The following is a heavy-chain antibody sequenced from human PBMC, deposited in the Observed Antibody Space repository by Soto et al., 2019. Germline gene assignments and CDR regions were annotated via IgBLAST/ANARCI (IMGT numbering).Heavy chain of an antibody. V-gene: IGHV3-23*01. CDR2: ISGSGGST. CDR3: AKDADTFGELFSNWFDP. D-gene: IGHD3-10*01. CDR1: GFTFSSYA. J-gene: IGHJ5*02. Sequence: GGSLRLSCAASGFTFSSYAMSWVRQAPGKGLEWVSAISGSGGSTYYADSVKGRFTISRDNSKNTLYLQMNSLRAEDTAVYYCAKDADTFGELFSNWFDPWGQGTLVTVSS.